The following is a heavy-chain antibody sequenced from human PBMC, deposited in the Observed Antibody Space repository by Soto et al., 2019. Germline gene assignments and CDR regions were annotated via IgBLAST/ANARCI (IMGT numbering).Heavy chain of an antibody. CDR3: ATYLAVAGTFDY. J-gene: IGHJ4*02. Sequence: PSETLSLTCTVSGGSISSGGYYWSWIRQHPGKGLEWIGYIYYSGSTYYNPSLKRRVTISVDTSKNQFSLKLSSVTAADTAVYYCATYLAVAGTFDYWGQGTLVTVSS. D-gene: IGHD6-19*01. CDR1: GGSISSGGYY. V-gene: IGHV4-31*03. CDR2: IYYSGST.